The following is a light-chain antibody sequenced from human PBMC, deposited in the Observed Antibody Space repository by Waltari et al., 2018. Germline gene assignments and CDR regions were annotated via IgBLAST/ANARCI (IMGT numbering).Light chain of an antibody. V-gene: IGLV3-19*01. CDR3: HSRDASGVGGS. J-gene: IGLJ2*01. CDR2: DKN. Sequence: SSASTQDPAVSVAMGPTVRITCQGDSLRSYYASWYQQRPAQAPILVMYDKNNRPSGVPDRFSGSSSDNTASLTITGAQAEDEASYYCHSRDASGVGGSFGGGTKLTVL. CDR1: SLRSYY.